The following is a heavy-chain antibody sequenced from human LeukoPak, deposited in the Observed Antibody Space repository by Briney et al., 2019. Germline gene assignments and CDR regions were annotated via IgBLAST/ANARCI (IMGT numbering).Heavy chain of an antibody. CDR2: ISGSGGSS. CDR3: AKGSQNFDFWRFDY. CDR1: GLRFSTYA. V-gene: IGHV3-23*01. J-gene: IGHJ4*02. Sequence: PGGSLRLSCTVSGLRFSTYAMSWVRQAPGKELVWVLSISGSGGSSYFAGSVKGRFTLSRDNSKNTVYLELNSLRAEDRAIYFCAKGSQNFDFWRFDYWGQGTLVTVSP. D-gene: IGHD3-3*01.